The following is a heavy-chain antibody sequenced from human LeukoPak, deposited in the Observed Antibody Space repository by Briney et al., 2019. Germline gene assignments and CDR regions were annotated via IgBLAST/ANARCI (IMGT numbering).Heavy chain of an antibody. J-gene: IGHJ3*02. CDR3: ARQGGHYDSVWGSNGFDI. Sequence: PGGSLRLSCAASGFTISSSWMHWVRQAPGRGLEWVASINQDGSEKYYVDSVKGRFTISRDNAKNSLYLQMNSLRAEDTAVYYCARQGGHYDSVWGSNGFDIWGQGTMVTVSS. CDR2: INQDGSEK. V-gene: IGHV3-7*01. CDR1: GFTISSSW. D-gene: IGHD3-16*01.